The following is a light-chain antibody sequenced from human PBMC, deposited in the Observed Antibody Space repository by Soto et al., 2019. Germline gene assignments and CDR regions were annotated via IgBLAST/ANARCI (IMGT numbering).Light chain of an antibody. Sequence: QSALTQPASVSGSPGQSITISCTGTSSDIGNYNLVSWYQHHPGKAPKLIIYEGNKRPSGVSNRFSGSQSANTASLTLSGLQAEDEADYYCCSSAGSSIVVFGGGTKLTVL. V-gene: IGLV2-23*01. CDR3: CSSAGSSIVV. CDR1: SSDIGNYNL. CDR2: EGN. J-gene: IGLJ2*01.